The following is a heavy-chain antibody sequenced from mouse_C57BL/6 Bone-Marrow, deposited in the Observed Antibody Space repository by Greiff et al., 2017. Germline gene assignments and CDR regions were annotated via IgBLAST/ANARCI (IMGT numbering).Heavy chain of an antibody. J-gene: IGHJ3*01. CDR3: ARWRGYSWFAC. Sequence: EVQGVESGGGLVKPGGSLILSCEASGFTFSDHGMHWVRQAPEKGLEWVAYISSGSSTIYYADTVKGRFTISRDNAKNTLFLQMTSLGSEDTAMYYCARWRGYSWFACWGHGTLVTVAA. D-gene: IGHD2-3*01. CDR1: GFTFSDHG. V-gene: IGHV5-17*01. CDR2: ISSGSSTI.